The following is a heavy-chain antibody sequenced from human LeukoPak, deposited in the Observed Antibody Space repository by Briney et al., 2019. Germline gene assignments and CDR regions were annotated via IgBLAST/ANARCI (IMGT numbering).Heavy chain of an antibody. D-gene: IGHD3-22*01. CDR3: ATIVVVSSSLEDY. J-gene: IGHJ4*02. CDR1: GFTFTSYW. CDR2: IKQDGSEK. Sequence: PGGSLRLSCAASGFTFTSYWMNWVRQAPGKGLEWVANIKQDGSEKYYVGSVKGRFTISRDNAKKSLYLQMNSLRAEDTAVYYCATIVVVSSSLEDYWGQGTLVTVSS. V-gene: IGHV3-7*03.